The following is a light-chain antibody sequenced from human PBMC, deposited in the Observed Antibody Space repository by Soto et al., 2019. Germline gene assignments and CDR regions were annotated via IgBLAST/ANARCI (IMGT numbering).Light chain of an antibody. V-gene: IGLV2-14*01. CDR1: SSDVGGYNY. Sequence: QSALTQPASVSGSPGQSITISCTGTSSDVGGYNYVSWYQQHPGKAPKLMIYEVSNRPSGVSNRFSGSKSGNTASLTISGLQAEAEADYYCSSYTSRSTVVFGGGTKLTVL. J-gene: IGLJ2*01. CDR2: EVS. CDR3: SSYTSRSTVV.